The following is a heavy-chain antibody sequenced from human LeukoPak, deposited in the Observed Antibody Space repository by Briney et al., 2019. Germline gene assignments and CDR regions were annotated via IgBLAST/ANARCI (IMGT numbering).Heavy chain of an antibody. CDR2: IKQDGSEK. CDR1: GFTFSSYW. J-gene: IGHJ4*02. Sequence: DPGGSLRLSCAASGFTFSSYWMSWVRQAPGKGLEWVANIKQDGSEKYYVDSVKGRFTISRDNAKKSVYLQMNSLRVEDTAVYYCARACVYYDSSGCDYWGQGTLVTVSS. V-gene: IGHV3-7*04. CDR3: ARACVYYDSSGCDY. D-gene: IGHD3-22*01.